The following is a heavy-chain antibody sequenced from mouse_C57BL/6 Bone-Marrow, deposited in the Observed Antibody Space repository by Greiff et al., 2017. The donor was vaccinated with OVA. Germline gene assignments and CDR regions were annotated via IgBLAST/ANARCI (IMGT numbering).Heavy chain of an antibody. Sequence: VQLQQSGAKLVKPGASVKISCKASGYAFSSYWMNWVKQRPGKGLEWIGQIYPGDGDTNYNGKFKGKATLTADKSSSTAYMQLSSLTSEDSAVYFCARSGNNWYFDVWGTGTTVTVSS. CDR3: ARSGNNWYFDV. D-gene: IGHD2-1*01. CDR2: IYPGDGDT. J-gene: IGHJ1*03. V-gene: IGHV1-80*01. CDR1: GYAFSSYW.